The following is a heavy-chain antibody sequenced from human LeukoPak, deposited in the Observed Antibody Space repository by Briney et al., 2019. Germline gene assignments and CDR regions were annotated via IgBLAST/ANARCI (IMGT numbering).Heavy chain of an antibody. CDR1: GGTFRSYA. CDR2: IIPIFGTA. J-gene: IGHJ4*02. CDR3: ARVEDDYGDYYFDY. D-gene: IGHD4-17*01. Sequence: SVKVSSKASGGTFRSYAISWVRQAPGQGLEWMGGIIPIFGTAYYAQKFQGRVTITADESTSTAYMGLSSLRSEDTAVYYCARVEDDYGDYYFDYWGQGPLVTVSS. V-gene: IGHV1-69*01.